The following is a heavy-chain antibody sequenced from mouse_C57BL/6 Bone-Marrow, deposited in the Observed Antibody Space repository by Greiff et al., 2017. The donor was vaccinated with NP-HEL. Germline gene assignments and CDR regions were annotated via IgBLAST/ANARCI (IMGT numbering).Heavy chain of an antibody. CDR2: IYPGDGDT. J-gene: IGHJ4*01. CDR3: ARGDYGSSRVGCAMDY. CDR1: GYAFSSYW. D-gene: IGHD1-1*01. V-gene: IGHV1-80*01. Sequence: QVQLQQSGAELVKPGASVKISCKASGYAFSSYWMNWVKERPGKGLEWIGQIYPGDGDTKYNGKFKGKATLTADKSSSTAYMQVSSLTSEDSAVYFCARGDYGSSRVGCAMDYWGEGAAVTVSS.